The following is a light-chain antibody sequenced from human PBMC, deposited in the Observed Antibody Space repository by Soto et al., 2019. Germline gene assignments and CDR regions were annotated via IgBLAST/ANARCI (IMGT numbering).Light chain of an antibody. V-gene: IGKV3-11*01. Sequence: EIVLTQSPATLSLSPGDRATLSCRASQSVGSYLGWYQQKPGQAPRLLIYDASNRATGIPARFSGSGSGTEFTLTLSSLDPEAFAVYFCQQRSSSLTFGGGTKVDIK. CDR1: QSVGSY. J-gene: IGKJ4*01. CDR3: QQRSSSLT. CDR2: DAS.